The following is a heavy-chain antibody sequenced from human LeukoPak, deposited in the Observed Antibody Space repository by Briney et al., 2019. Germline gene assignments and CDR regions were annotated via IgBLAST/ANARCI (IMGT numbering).Heavy chain of an antibody. CDR2: IYTSGST. J-gene: IGHJ4*02. V-gene: IGHV4-61*02. CDR1: GGSISSGNYY. D-gene: IGHD3-22*01. Sequence: SETLSLTCTVSGGSISSGNYYWSWIRKPAGKGLEWIGRIYTSGSTNYNPSLKSRVTISVDTSKNQFSLKLSSVTAADTAVYYCAREGDYYDTSGTLDYWGQGTLVTISS. CDR3: AREGDYYDTSGTLDY.